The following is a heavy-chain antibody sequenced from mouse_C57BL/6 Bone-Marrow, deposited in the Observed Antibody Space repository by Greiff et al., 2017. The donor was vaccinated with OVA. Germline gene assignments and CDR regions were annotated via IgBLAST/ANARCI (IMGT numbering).Heavy chain of an antibody. J-gene: IGHJ3*01. CDR1: GFTFSDAW. CDR2: IRNKANNHAT. V-gene: IGHV6-6*01. CDR3: TRLSPFAY. Sequence: EVKVEESGGGLVQPGGSMKLSCAASGFTFSDAWMDWVRQSPEKGLEWVAAIRNKANNHATYYAESVKGRFTISRDDSKSSVYLQMNSLRAEDSGIYYCTRLSPFAYWGQGTLVTVSA.